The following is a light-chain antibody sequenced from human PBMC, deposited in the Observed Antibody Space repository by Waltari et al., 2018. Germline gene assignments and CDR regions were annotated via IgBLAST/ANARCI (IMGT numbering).Light chain of an antibody. CDR2: LKSDGSH. Sequence: QVVLTQSPSASASLGASVKLICTLSSGHSSYAITWHQQEPEKGPRYLMKLKSDGSHTKGDGIPDRFSGSSSGAERYLTISSLQPEDEADYYCQTWGSDIGVVFDGGTKLTVL. V-gene: IGLV4-69*01. CDR3: QTWGSDIGVV. J-gene: IGLJ3*02. CDR1: SGHSSYA.